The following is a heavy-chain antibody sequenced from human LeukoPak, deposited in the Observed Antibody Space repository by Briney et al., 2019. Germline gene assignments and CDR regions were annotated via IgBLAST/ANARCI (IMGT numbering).Heavy chain of an antibody. J-gene: IGHJ4*02. CDR1: GYTFTSYY. CDR3: ARNYYDSSGYYSGLDY. Sequence: ASVKVSCKASGYTFTSYYMHWVRQAPGQGLEWMGIMNPSGGSTSYAQKFQGRVTMTRDTSTSTVYMELSSLRSEDTAVYYCARNYYDSSGYYSGLDYWGQGTLVIVSS. V-gene: IGHV1-46*01. D-gene: IGHD3-22*01. CDR2: MNPSGGST.